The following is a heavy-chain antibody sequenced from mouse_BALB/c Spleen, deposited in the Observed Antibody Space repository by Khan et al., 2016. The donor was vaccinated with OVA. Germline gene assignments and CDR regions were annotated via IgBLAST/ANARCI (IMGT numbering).Heavy chain of an antibody. J-gene: IGHJ3*01. CDR2: IFPNDGGT. CDR1: GYTFTDFN. V-gene: IGHV1S29*02. CDR3: ARSGYGSFAY. Sequence: VQLQQSGPELVKPGASVRISCKTSGYTFTDFNLDWVKQSHGKSLEWIGYIFPNDGGTGYNQKFKTKATLTVDSSSSTAYMELRSLTSEDSAVYYGARSGYGSFAYWGQGTLVTVSA. D-gene: IGHD1-2*01.